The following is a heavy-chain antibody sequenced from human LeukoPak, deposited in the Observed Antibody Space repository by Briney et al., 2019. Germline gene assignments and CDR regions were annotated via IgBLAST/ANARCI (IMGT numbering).Heavy chain of an antibody. V-gene: IGHV6-1*01. J-gene: IGHJ4*02. CDR3: ARDLGNTGWYTFDY. D-gene: IGHD6-19*01. CDR1: GDSVSSNNGA. CDR2: TYYRSKWYN. Sequence: SQTISLTCDISGDSVSSNNGAWNWIRQSPSRGLEWLGRTYYRSKWYNDYAGSLNGRITISPDTSKNRFSLHLNSVTPEDTAVYYCARDLGNTGWYTFDYWGQGILVTVSS.